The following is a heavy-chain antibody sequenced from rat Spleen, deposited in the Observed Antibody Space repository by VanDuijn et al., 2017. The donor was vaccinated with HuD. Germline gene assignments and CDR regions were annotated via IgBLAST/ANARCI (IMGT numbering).Heavy chain of an antibody. V-gene: IGHV5-25*01. J-gene: IGHJ2*01. CDR1: GFIFSNYY. Sequence: EVQLVESGGGLVQPGRSMSLSCATSGFIFSNYYMVWVRQAPTKGLEWVASMSPSGGNTYYRDSVQGRFIISRDNAKSPLYLQIDSLRSEDTATYYCARHWGYWGQGVMVTVSS. CDR2: MSPSGGNT. D-gene: IGHD4-6*01. CDR3: ARHWGY.